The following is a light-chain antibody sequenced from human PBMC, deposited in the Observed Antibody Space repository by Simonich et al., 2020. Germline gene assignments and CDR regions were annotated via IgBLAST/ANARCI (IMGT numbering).Light chain of an antibody. CDR2: DVS. J-gene: IGLJ2*01. V-gene: IGLV2-14*01. CDR1: SSDVGGYNY. Sequence: QSALTQPASGSGSPGQAITISCTGTSSDVGGYNYVSWYQQHPGKAPKLMIYDVSRRTSGVSNRFSVSKSGNTASLTISGLQAEDEADYYCSSYTSSSTLVFGGGTKLTVL. CDR3: SSYTSSSTLV.